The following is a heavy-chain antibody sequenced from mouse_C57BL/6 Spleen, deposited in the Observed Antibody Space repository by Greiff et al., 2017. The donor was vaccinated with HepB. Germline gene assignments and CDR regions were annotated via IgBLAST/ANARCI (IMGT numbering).Heavy chain of an antibody. J-gene: IGHJ3*01. Sequence: EVKLVESGAELVRPGASVKLSCTASGFNIKDDYMHWVKQRPEQGLEWIGWIDPENGDTEYASKFQGKATITADTSSNTAYLQLSSLTSEDTAVYYCTTDSNYEAWFAYWGQGTLVTVSA. CDR2: IDPENGDT. D-gene: IGHD2-5*01. CDR1: GFNIKDDY. V-gene: IGHV14-4*01. CDR3: TTDSNYEAWFAY.